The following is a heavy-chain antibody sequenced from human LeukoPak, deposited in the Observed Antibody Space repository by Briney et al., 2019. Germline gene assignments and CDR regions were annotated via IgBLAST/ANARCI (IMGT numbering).Heavy chain of an antibody. V-gene: IGHV3-30*02. CDR3: AGYRSGWYYFQH. CDR1: AFTLSNYG. Sequence: GRSMRLSCAASAFTLSNYGMQWVRQAQGKGLEWVAFIRYDGSNKDYADSVKGRFTISRDNSKNTVYLQMNSLRAEDTAVYSCAGYRSGWYYFQHWGQGTLVTVSS. D-gene: IGHD6-19*01. CDR2: IRYDGSNK. J-gene: IGHJ1*01.